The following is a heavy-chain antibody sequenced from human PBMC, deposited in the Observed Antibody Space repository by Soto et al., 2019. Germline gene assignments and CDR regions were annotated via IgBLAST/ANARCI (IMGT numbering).Heavy chain of an antibody. CDR1: GFTFSSYA. CDR2: ISGSGGST. Sequence: EVQLLESGGGLVQPGGSLRLSCAASGFTFSSYAMSWVRQAPGKGLEWVSAISGSGGSTYYADSVKGRFTISRDKSKNALYLQMNSLGAEDTAVYYCAKKRALKGGYFDYWGQGTLVTVSS. CDR3: AKKRALKGGYFDY. V-gene: IGHV3-23*01. D-gene: IGHD2-15*01. J-gene: IGHJ4*02.